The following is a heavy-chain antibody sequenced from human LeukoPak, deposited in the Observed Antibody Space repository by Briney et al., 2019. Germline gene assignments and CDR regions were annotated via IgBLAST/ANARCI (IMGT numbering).Heavy chain of an antibody. D-gene: IGHD6-19*01. CDR2: INAGNGNT. V-gene: IGHV1-3*01. CDR3: ARDYSSGWAGTFDY. CDR1: GYTFTSYA. Sequence: ASVTVSCKASGYTFTSYAMHWVRQAPGQRLEWMGWINAGNGNTKYSQKFQGRVTITRDTYASTAYMELSSLRSEDTAVYYCARDYSSGWAGTFDYWGQGTLVTVSS. J-gene: IGHJ4*02.